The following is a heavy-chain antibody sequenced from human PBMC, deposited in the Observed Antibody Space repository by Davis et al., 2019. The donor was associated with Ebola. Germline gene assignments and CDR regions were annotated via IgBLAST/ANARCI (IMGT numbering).Heavy chain of an antibody. V-gene: IGHV1-69*05. CDR3: ARRRTVYSSRFYYYYGMDV. J-gene: IGHJ6*02. Sequence: SVQVSCKASGGTFSSYAISWVRQAPGQGLEWMGGIIPIFGTANYAQKLQGRVTMTTDTSTSTAYMELRSLRSDDTAVYYCARRRTVYSSRFYYYYGMDVWGQGTTVTVSS. CDR2: IIPIFGTA. CDR1: GGTFSSYA. D-gene: IGHD6-13*01.